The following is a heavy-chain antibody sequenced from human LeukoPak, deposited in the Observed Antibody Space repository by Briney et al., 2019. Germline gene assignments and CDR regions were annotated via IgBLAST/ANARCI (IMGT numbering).Heavy chain of an antibody. CDR1: GFTFSTYS. V-gene: IGHV3-48*04. J-gene: IGHJ3*02. CDR2: ISSGGSTV. CDR3: ARVIIVGATGI. Sequence: GGSLRLSCTASGFTFSTYSMNWVRQAPGRGLEWVSYISSGGSTVYYADSVKGRFTISRDNAKNSLYLQMNSLRAEDTAVYYCARVIIVGATGIWGQGTMVTVSS. D-gene: IGHD1-26*01.